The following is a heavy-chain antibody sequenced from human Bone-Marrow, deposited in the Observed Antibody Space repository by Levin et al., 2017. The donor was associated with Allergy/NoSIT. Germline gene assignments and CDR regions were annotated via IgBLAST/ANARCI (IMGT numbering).Heavy chain of an antibody. D-gene: IGHD2-15*01. V-gene: IGHV3-30*04. CDR3: ARVGRPVNYFYGMDV. J-gene: IGHJ6*02. CDR1: GFTFSRYA. Sequence: LSLTCAASGFTFSRYAIHWVRQAPGKGLEWVAVILFDGSNKYYADSVKGRFTISRDNSKNTLDLQMNNLRTEDTAVYYCARVGRPVNYFYGMDVWGQGTTVTVSS. CDR2: ILFDGSNK.